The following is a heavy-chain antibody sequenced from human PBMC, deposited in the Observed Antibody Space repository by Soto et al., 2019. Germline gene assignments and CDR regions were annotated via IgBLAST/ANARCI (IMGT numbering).Heavy chain of an antibody. V-gene: IGHV3-30-3*01. J-gene: IGHJ4*02. CDR3: AREGYGDYGKPFDY. CDR1: GFTFSSYA. CDR2: RSYDGSNK. Sequence: QVQLVESGGGVVQPGRSLRLSCAASGFTFSSYAMHWVRQAPGKGLEWVAVRSYDGSNKYYADSVKGRFTISRDNSKNTLYLQMNSLRAEDTAVYYCAREGYGDYGKPFDYWGQGTLVTVSS. D-gene: IGHD4-17*01.